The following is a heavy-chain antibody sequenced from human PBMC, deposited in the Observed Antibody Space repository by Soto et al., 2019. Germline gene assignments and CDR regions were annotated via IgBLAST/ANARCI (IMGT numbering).Heavy chain of an antibody. CDR1: GFTFSSYW. J-gene: IGHJ3*02. V-gene: IGHV3-74*01. Sequence: GGSLRLSCAASGFTFSSYWMHWVRQAPGKGLVWVSRINSDGSSTSYADSVKGRFTISRDNAKNTLYLQMNSLRAEDTAVYYCASPLAVAGFDAFDIWGQGTMVTVSS. CDR2: INSDGSST. CDR3: ASPLAVAGFDAFDI. D-gene: IGHD6-19*01.